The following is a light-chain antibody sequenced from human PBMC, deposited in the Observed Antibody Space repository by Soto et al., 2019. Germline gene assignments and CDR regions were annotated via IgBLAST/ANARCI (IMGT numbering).Light chain of an antibody. Sequence: EIEMTQSPATLSVSLGERATLSCRASQSVSSNLAWYQQKPGQAPGLLLYGASTRATGIPARFSGSGSGTEFTLTISSLQSEDFAVYYCQQYNNWHPWTFGQGTKVDIK. CDR2: GAS. V-gene: IGKV3-15*01. CDR3: QQYNNWHPWT. CDR1: QSVSSN. J-gene: IGKJ1*01.